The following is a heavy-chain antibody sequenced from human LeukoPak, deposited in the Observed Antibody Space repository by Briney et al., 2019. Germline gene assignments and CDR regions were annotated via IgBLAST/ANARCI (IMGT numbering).Heavy chain of an antibody. CDR3: ARGSPDCSSTSCYTWHYYYYYMDV. CDR2: INPNSGGT. CDR1: GYTFTGYY. Sequence: ASVKVSCKASGYTFTGYYMHWVRQAPGQGLERMGWINPNSGGTNYVQKFQGRVTMTRDTSISTAYMELSRLRSDDTAVYYCARGSPDCSSTSCYTWHYYYYYMDVWGKGTTVTVSS. J-gene: IGHJ6*03. D-gene: IGHD2-2*02. V-gene: IGHV1-2*02.